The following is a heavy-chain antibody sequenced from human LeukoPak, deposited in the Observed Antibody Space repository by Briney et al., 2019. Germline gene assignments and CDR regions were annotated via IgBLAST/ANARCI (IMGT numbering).Heavy chain of an antibody. D-gene: IGHD3-10*01. CDR3: ASADYYRIDF. CDR1: GFTFSTYSM. J-gene: IGHJ4*02. CDR2: MHQSGTT. V-gene: IGHV4-4*01. Sequence: GSLRLSCAASGFTFSTYSMNWVRQPPGKGLEWIGEMHQSGTTNYNPSLKSRVTMSVDKSKNQFTLKLSSVTAADTAVYFCASADYYRIDFWGQGTLVTVSS.